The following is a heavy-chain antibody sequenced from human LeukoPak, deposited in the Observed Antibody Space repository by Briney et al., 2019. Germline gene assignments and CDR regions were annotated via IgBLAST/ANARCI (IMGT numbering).Heavy chain of an antibody. CDR3: ARHPRKGWNEGFGY. V-gene: IGHV4-39*01. CDR1: GGSISSYDYY. Sequence: SETLSLTCTVSGGSISSYDYYWGWIRQPPGKGLEWIGSVYYSGSTRDNPSLKSRVTTSVDTSKNQFTLKLRSVTAADTAVYYCARHPRKGWNEGFGYGGQGTLVTVSS. CDR2: VYYSGST. D-gene: IGHD1-1*01. J-gene: IGHJ4*02.